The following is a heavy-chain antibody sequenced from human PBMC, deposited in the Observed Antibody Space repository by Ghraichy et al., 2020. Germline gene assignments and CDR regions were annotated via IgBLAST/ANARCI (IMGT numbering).Heavy chain of an antibody. CDR1: GYSFSDNG. D-gene: IGHD3/OR15-3a*01. V-gene: IGHV1-18*01. CDR3: ASPQSGGRLDWTDAFDF. CDR2: ISHYKSYR. Sequence: ASVKVSCKASGYSFSDNGIAWVRQAPGQRLEWMGWISHYKSYRNHAQKFQGRVTMTTDTSTNTAYMELTSLRSDDTAIYYCASPQSGGRLDWTDAFDFWGQGTMVTVSS. J-gene: IGHJ3*01.